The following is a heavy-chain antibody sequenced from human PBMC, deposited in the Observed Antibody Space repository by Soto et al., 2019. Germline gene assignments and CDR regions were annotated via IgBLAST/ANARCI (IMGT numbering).Heavy chain of an antibody. J-gene: IGHJ3*02. V-gene: IGHV4-31*03. D-gene: IGHD6-13*01. CDR2: IYYSGST. CDR3: ARDHAAGTGAFDI. Sequence: QVQLQESGPGLVKPSQTLSLTCTVSGGSISSGGYYWSWIRQHPGKGLEWIGYIYYSGSTYYNPSLKSRVTISVDTSKNQCSLKLSSVTAADTAVYYCARDHAAGTGAFDIWGQGTMVTVSS. CDR1: GGSISSGGYY.